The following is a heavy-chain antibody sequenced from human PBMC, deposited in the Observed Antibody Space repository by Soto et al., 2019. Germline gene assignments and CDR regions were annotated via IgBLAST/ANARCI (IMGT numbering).Heavy chain of an antibody. Sequence: PSETLSLTCAVSGGSISSGGYSWSWIRQPPGKGLELIGYIYHSGSTYYNPSLKSRVTISVDRSKNPFSLKVSSVTAEDTAVYYCASGPLRCLEWLSKTYNWFDPWGQGTLVTVSS. CDR1: GGSISSGGYS. J-gene: IGHJ5*02. CDR3: ASGPLRCLEWLSKTYNWFDP. V-gene: IGHV4-30-2*01. CDR2: IYHSGST. D-gene: IGHD3-3*01.